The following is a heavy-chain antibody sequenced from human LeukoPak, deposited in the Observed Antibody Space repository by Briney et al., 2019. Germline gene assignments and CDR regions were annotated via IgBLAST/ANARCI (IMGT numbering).Heavy chain of an antibody. CDR3: ARAIYQRVERDY. D-gene: IGHD6-13*01. V-gene: IGHV4-34*01. CDR1: GGSFSGYY. J-gene: IGHJ4*02. CDR2: INHSGST. Sequence: KSSETLSLTCAVYGGSFSGYYWSWIRQPPGKGLEWIGEINHSGSTNYNPSLKSRVTISVDTSKNQFSLKLSSVTAADTAVYYCARAIYQRVERDYWGQGTLVTVSS.